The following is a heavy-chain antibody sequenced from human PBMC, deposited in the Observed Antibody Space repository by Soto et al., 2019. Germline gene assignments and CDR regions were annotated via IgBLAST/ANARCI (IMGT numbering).Heavy chain of an antibody. J-gene: IGHJ5*02. CDR3: ARVLVGYSYDPPTPDWFDP. Sequence: SETLSLTCTVSGGSISSGGYYWSWIRQHPGKGLEWIGYIYYSVSTYYNPSLKSRVTISVDTSKNQFSLKLSSVTAADTAVYYCARVLVGYSYDPPTPDWFDPWGQGTLVT. D-gene: IGHD5-18*01. CDR1: GGSISSGGYY. CDR2: IYYSVST. V-gene: IGHV4-31*03.